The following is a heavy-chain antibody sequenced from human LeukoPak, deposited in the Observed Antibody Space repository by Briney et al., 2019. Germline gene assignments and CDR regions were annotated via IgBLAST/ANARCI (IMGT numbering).Heavy chain of an antibody. Sequence: KFQGRVTINTDESTSTVYMELSSLRSEDTAVYFCARAREAQGFYFNNWGQGTLVTVSS. CDR3: ARAREAQGFYFNN. J-gene: IGHJ4*02. V-gene: IGHV1-69*05.